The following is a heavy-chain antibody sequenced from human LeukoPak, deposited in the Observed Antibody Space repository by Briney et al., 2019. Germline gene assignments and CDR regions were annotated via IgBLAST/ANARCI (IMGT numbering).Heavy chain of an antibody. Sequence: AGSLRLSCAASGFTFSSYSMNWVRQAPGKGLEWVSSISSSSSYIYYADSVKGRFTISRDNAKNSLYLQMNSLRAEDTAVYYCARDPRSHYYDSSGYNFDYWGQGTLVTVSS. CDR3: ARDPRSHYYDSSGYNFDY. D-gene: IGHD3-22*01. J-gene: IGHJ4*02. CDR2: ISSSSSYI. V-gene: IGHV3-21*01. CDR1: GFTFSSYS.